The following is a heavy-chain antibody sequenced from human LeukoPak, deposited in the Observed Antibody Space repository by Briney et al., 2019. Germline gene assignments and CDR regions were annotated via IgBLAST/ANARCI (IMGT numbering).Heavy chain of an antibody. CDR2: IYHSGST. CDR1: GGSISSGGYY. Sequence: SQTLSLTCTVSGGSISSGGYYWSWIRQPPGKGLEWIGEIYHSGSTNYNPSLKSRVTISVDKSNNQFSLRLNSVTAADTAVYYCARNAGNSDVDYWGQGTLVTVSS. J-gene: IGHJ4*02. D-gene: IGHD4-23*01. CDR3: ARNAGNSDVDY. V-gene: IGHV4-31*03.